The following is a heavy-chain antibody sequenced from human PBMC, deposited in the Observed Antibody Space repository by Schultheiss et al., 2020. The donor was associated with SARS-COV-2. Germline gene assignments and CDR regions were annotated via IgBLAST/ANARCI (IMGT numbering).Heavy chain of an antibody. Sequence: ASVKVSCKASGYTFTSYGISWVRQAPGQGLEWMGWISAYNGNTNYAQKLQGRVTMTTDTSTSTAYMELRSLRSDDTAVYYCARDQSAVAVGENWFDPWGQVTLVTVSS. V-gene: IGHV1-18*01. J-gene: IGHJ5*02. CDR1: GYTFTSYG. D-gene: IGHD6-19*01. CDR2: ISAYNGNT. CDR3: ARDQSAVAVGENWFDP.